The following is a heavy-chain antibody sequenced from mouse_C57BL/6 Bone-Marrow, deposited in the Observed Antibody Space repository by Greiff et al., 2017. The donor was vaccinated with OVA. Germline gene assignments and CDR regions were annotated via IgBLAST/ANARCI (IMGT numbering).Heavy chain of an antibody. J-gene: IGHJ3*01. V-gene: IGHV1-72*01. CDR2: IDPNSGGT. Sequence: QVQLQQSGAELMKPGASVKLSCKATGYTFTGYWIEWVKQRPGRGLEWIGRIDPNSGGTKYNEKFKSKATLTVDKPSSTAYMQLSSLTSEDSAVYYCARGGGYYDYDGAWFAYWGQGTLVTVSA. D-gene: IGHD2-4*01. CDR3: ARGGGYYDYDGAWFAY. CDR1: GYTFTGYW.